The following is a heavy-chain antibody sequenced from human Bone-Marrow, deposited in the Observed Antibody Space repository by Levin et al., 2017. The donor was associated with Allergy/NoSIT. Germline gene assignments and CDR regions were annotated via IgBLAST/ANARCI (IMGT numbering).Heavy chain of an antibody. D-gene: IGHD6-13*01. Sequence: SGPTLVKPTQTLTLTCTFSGFSLSTSGVGVGWIRQPPGKALEWLALIYWNDDKRYSPSLKSRLTITKDTSKNQVVLTMTNMDPVDTATYYCAHRHSAAPFWAENWFDPWGQGTLVTVSS. CDR1: GFSLSTSGVG. V-gene: IGHV2-5*01. J-gene: IGHJ5*02. CDR2: IYWNDDK. CDR3: AHRHSAAPFWAENWFDP.